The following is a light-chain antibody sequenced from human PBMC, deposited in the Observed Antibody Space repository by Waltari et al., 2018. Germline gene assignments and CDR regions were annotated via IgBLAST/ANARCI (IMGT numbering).Light chain of an antibody. V-gene: IGLV7-46*01. CDR3: LLSYSGTRV. J-gene: IGLJ1*01. CDR2: DTN. Sequence: QAVVTQQPPLTVSPGGTVTLTCGSNTGAVTSTHYSYWFQQKPGQAPRTLIYDTNRRHSRTPARFSGSLLGDKAALTLSGAQPEDEADYYCLLSYSGTRVFGTGTKVTVL. CDR1: TGAVTSTHY.